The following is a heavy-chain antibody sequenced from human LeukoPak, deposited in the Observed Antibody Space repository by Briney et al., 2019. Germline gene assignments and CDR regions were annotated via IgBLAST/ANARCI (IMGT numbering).Heavy chain of an antibody. CDR2: IYYSGST. V-gene: IGHV4-59*01. CDR3: ARVSDYGGYYYYYGMDV. Sequence: PSETLSLTCTVSGGSISSYYWSWIRQPPGKGLEWIGYIYYSGSTNYNPSLKSRVTISVDTSKNQFSLKLSSVTAADTAVYYCARVSDYGGYYYYYGMDVWGQGTTVTVSS. CDR1: GGSISSYY. J-gene: IGHJ6*02. D-gene: IGHD4-17*01.